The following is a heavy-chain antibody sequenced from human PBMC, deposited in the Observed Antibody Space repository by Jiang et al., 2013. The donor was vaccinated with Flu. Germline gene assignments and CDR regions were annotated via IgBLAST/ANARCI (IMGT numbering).Heavy chain of an antibody. V-gene: IGHV4-38-2*01. CDR2: IYHSGST. CDR1: GYSISSGYY. J-gene: IGHJ4*02. D-gene: IGHD4-17*01. Sequence: LLKPSETLSLTCAVSGYSISSGYYWGWIRQPPGKGLEWIGSIYHSGSTYYNPSLKSRVTISVDTSKNQFSLKLSSVTAADTAVYYCAMTTVTTVYWGQGTLVTVSS. CDR3: AMTTVTTVY.